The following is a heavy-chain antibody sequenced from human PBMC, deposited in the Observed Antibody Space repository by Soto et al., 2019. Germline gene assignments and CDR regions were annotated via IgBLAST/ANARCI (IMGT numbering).Heavy chain of an antibody. Sequence: QLQLQESGSGLVKPSQSLSLTCTVSGVSLNTADTWWSWIRQSPGKGLEFIGYYHSGGSTYYDAFFRSRVIISVATSMSQFSLKLSSVTVADTAVYFCVRSRQIESGNDYGLDVWGQATTVTVSS. J-gene: IGHJ6*02. CDR1: GVSLNTADTW. CDR3: VRSRQIESGNDYGLDV. D-gene: IGHD2-15*01. V-gene: IGHV4-30-4*01. CDR2: YHSGGST.